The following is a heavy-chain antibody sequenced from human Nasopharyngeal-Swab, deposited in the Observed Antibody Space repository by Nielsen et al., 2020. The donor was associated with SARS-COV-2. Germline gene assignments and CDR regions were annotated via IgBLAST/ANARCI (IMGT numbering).Heavy chain of an antibody. V-gene: IGHV3-33*01. J-gene: IGHJ4*02. CDR2: IWYDGSNE. D-gene: IGHD1-26*01. CDR3: ARDSATGIAGATGIDF. Sequence: VRQAPGKGLEWVALIWYDGSNEFYADSVKGRFTISRDNSKNISFLQMNSLRAEDTAVYFCARDSATGIAGATGIDFWGQGILVTVSS.